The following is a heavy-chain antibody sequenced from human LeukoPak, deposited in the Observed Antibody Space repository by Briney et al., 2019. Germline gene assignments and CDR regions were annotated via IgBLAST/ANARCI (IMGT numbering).Heavy chain of an antibody. V-gene: IGHV3-23*01. CDR1: GLTFSSYS. CDR2: IGSNSVPT. J-gene: IGHJ5*02. Sequence: QSGGSLRLPCAASGLTFSSYSMNWVRQAPGKGLEWVSGIGSNSVPTVYADSVKGRFTIPRDNSKSMLYLQMDSLRVEDTAVYYCAKHCSGYCNTASEKRFDPWGQGTLVTVSS. CDR3: AKHCSGYCNTASEKRFDP. D-gene: IGHD2-2*03.